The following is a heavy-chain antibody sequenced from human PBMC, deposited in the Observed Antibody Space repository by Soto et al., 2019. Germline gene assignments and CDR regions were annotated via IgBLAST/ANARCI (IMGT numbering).Heavy chain of an antibody. D-gene: IGHD1-7*01. V-gene: IGHV3-21*01. Sequence: GGSLRLSCAASGFTFSSYSMNWVRQAPGKGLEWVSSISSSSSYIYYADSVKGRFTISRDNAKNSLYLQMNSLRAEDTAVYYCERDHVAGTTARYFDYWGQGPLVTVYS. CDR3: ERDHVAGTTARYFDY. J-gene: IGHJ4*02. CDR2: ISSSSSYI. CDR1: GFTFSSYS.